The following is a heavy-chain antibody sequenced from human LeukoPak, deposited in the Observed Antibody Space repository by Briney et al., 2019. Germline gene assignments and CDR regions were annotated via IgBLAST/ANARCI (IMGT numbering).Heavy chain of an antibody. CDR1: GGTFSSYA. CDR3: ARKREMAAFGMDV. Sequence: ASVKVSCKASGGTFSSYAISWVRQAPGQGLEWMGRIIPILGIANYAQEFQGRVTITADKSTSTAYMELSSLRSEDTAVYYCARKREMAAFGMDVWGQGTTVTVSS. D-gene: IGHD5-24*01. V-gene: IGHV1-69*04. J-gene: IGHJ6*02. CDR2: IIPILGIA.